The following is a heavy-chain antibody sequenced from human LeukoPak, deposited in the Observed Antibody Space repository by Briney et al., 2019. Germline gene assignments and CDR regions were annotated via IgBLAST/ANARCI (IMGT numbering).Heavy chain of an antibody. V-gene: IGHV4-34*01. CDR1: GGSFSGYY. J-gene: IGHJ4*02. CDR3: ARVGLVGATIDY. D-gene: IGHD1-26*01. CDR2: INHSGST. Sequence: PSETLSLTCAVYGGSFSGYYWGWIRQPPGKGLEWIGEINHSGSTNYNPSLKSRVTISVDTSKNQFSLKLSSVTAADTAVYYCARVGLVGATIDYWGQGTLVTVSS.